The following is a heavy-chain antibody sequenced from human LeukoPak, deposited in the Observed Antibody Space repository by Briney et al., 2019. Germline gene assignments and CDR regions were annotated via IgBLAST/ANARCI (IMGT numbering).Heavy chain of an antibody. D-gene: IGHD3-10*01. J-gene: IGHJ4*02. Sequence: SETLSLTCTVSGGSISTYYWSWIRQPPGKGLEWIGYIYTSGSTDYNPSLKGRVTISLDTSNNQFSLNLNSVTAADTAVYYCARSRGRKVTPFDYWGQGILVTVSS. CDR3: ARSRGRKVTPFDY. CDR1: GGSISTYY. CDR2: IYTSGST. V-gene: IGHV4-4*09.